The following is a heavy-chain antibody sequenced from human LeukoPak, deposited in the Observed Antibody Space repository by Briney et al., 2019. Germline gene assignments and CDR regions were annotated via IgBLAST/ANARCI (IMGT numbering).Heavy chain of an antibody. V-gene: IGHV4-59*01. CDR3: ARGGFVVRLSSNWFDP. CDR2: IYDSGST. J-gene: IGHJ5*02. CDR1: GGSINDYY. Sequence: SETLSLTCTVSGGSINDYYWSWIRQPPGKGLEYIGYIYDSGSTNYNPSLKSRVTISVDTSKNQFSLKLSSVTAADTAVYYCARGGFVVRLSSNWFDPWGQGTLVTVSS. D-gene: IGHD2-21*01.